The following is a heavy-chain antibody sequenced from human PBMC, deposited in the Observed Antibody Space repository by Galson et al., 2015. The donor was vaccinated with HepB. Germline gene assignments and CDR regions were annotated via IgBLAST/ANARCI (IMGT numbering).Heavy chain of an antibody. CDR1: GYTFTGYY. CDR3: AIYQSDYYYYGMDV. D-gene: IGHD2-2*01. Sequence: VKVSCKASGYTFTGYYMHWVRQAPGQGLEWMGWINPNSGGTNYAQKFQGRVTMTRDTSISTAYMELSRLRSDDTAVYYCAIYQSDYYYYGMDVWGQGTTVTVSS. CDR2: INPNSGGT. V-gene: IGHV1-2*02. J-gene: IGHJ6*02.